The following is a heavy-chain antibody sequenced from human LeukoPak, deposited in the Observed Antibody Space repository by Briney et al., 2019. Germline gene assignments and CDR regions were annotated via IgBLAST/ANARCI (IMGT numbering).Heavy chain of an antibody. CDR2: IYSGGST. J-gene: IGHJ4*02. CDR3: ATSGYSSGWYAIDY. D-gene: IGHD6-13*01. V-gene: IGHV3-66*01. Sequence: GGSLRLSCAASGFTVSSNYMSWVRQAPGKGLEWVSVIYSGGSTYYADSVKGRFTISRDNSKNTLYLQMNSLRAEDTAVYYCATSGYSSGWYAIDYWGQGTLVTVSS. CDR1: GFTVSSNY.